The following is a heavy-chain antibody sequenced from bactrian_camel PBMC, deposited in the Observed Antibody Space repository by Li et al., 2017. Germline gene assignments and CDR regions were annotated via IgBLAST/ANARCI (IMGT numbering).Heavy chain of an antibody. D-gene: IGHD6*01. CDR2: ISDDSRAT. CDR1: RYTYSRNC. J-gene: IGHJ4*01. Sequence: HVQLVESGGGSVQAGGSLRLSCAASRYTYSRNCLAWFRQAPGKGLEWVASISDDSRATQYKDFLEARFTISRDNSKSTLYLQMNSLKSEDTATYYCAKELGSTLAGSGRSPGTQVTVS. V-gene: IGHV3S1*01.